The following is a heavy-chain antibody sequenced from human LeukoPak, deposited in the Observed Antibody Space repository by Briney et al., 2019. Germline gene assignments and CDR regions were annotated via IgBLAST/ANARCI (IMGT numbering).Heavy chain of an antibody. D-gene: IGHD2-2*01. CDR1: GGSFSGYY. CDR3: ARAISRYCSSTSCSKGGHFDY. V-gene: IGHV4-34*01. CDR2: INHNGST. Sequence: PSETLSLTCAVYGGSFSGYYWSWLRQPPGKGLEWIGEINHNGSTNYNPSLKSRVTISVDTSKNQFSLKLSSVTAADTAVYCCARAISRYCSSTSCSKGGHFDYWGQGTLVTVSS. J-gene: IGHJ4*02.